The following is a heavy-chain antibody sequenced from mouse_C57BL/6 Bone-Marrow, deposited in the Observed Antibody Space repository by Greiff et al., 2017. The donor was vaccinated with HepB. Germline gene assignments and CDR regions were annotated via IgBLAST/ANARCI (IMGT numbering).Heavy chain of an antibody. V-gene: IGHV1-50*01. CDR2: IDPSDSYT. D-gene: IGHD1-1*01. CDR1: GYTFTSYW. CDR3: ARPRITTVVAHWYVDV. Sequence: VQLQQPGAELVKPGASVKLSCKASGYTFTSYWMQWVKQRPGQGLEWIGEIDPSDSYTNYNQKFKGKATLTVDTSSSTAYMQLSSLTSEDSAVYYCARPRITTVVAHWYVDVWGTGTTVTVSS. J-gene: IGHJ1*03.